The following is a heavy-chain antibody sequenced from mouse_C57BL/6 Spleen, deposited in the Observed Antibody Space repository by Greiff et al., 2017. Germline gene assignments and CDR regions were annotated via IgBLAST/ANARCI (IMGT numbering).Heavy chain of an antibody. J-gene: IGHJ4*01. V-gene: IGHV1-80*01. D-gene: IGHD2-3*01. CDR1: GYAFTSYW. CDR2: IYPGDGDT. CDR3: ARGDGYYAMDY. Sequence: QVQLQQSGAELVKPGASVKISCKASGYAFTSYWMNWVKQRPGKGLEWIGQIYPGDGDTNYNGKFKSKATLTADKSSSTVYMQLSRLTAKDSAVYFCARGDGYYAMDYWGQGTSLTVSS.